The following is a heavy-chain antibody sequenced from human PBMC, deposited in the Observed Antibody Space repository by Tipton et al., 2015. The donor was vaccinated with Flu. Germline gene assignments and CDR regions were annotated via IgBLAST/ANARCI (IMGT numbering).Heavy chain of an antibody. CDR3: ATRYEGFGEFDFDY. Sequence: QMQLVQSGAEVKKPGASVKVSCKASGYTFTSYGISWVRQAPGQGLEWMGWISAYNGNTNYAQKLQGRVTMTTDTSTSTAYMELRSLSSDDTAVYYCATRYEGFGEFDFDYWGQGTLVTVSS. V-gene: IGHV1-18*01. J-gene: IGHJ4*02. D-gene: IGHD3-10*01. CDR1: GYTFTSYG. CDR2: ISAYNGNT.